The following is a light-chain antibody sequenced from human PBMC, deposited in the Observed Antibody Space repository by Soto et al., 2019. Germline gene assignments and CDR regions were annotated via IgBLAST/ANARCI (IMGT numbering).Light chain of an antibody. CDR2: IDN. CDR1: SSNIGSNT. CDR3: AAWDDSLNRPV. J-gene: IGLJ2*01. Sequence: QSVLTQPPSASGTPGQRVTISCSGASSNIGSNTVNWYQQLPGTAPKLFFYIDNQRPSGVPDRFTGSKSGTSASLAIDGLQSDDEADYDCAAWDDSLNRPVFGGGTELTVL. V-gene: IGLV1-44*01.